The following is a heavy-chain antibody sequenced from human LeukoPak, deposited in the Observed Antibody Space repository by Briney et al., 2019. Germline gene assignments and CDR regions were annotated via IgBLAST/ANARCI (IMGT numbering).Heavy chain of an antibody. CDR3: AKDRRSDCSNGSCYPPDY. CDR1: GYTFTSYG. CDR2: ISAYNGNT. J-gene: IGHJ4*02. V-gene: IGHV1-18*01. Sequence: ASVKVSCKASGYTFTSYGISWVRQAPGQGLEWMGWISAYNGNTNYAQKLQGRVTMTTDTSTSTAYMELRSLRSDDTAVYYCAKDRRSDCSNGSCYPPDYWGQGTLVTVSS. D-gene: IGHD2-15*01.